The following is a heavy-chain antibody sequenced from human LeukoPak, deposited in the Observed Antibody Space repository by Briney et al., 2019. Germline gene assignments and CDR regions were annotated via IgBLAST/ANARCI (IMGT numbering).Heavy chain of an antibody. D-gene: IGHD3-3*01. V-gene: IGHV3-48*03. CDR2: ISSSGSTI. J-gene: IGHJ5*02. CDR1: GFTFSSYE. Sequence: GGSLLLSCAASGFTFSSYEMNGGRQAPGKGGEGGSYISSSGSTIYYADSVNGLFTISRDNAKTSLYLQMNSLRAEATAVYYCARGTYYDFWSGYYTAGGWFDPWGQGTLVTVSS. CDR3: ARGTYYDFWSGYYTAGGWFDP.